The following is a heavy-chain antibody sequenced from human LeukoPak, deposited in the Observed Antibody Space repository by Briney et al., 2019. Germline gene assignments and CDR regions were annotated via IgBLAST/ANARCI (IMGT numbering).Heavy chain of an antibody. CDR3: ARAIVPAPGGYFQH. CDR1: GYTFTGYY. J-gene: IGHJ1*01. Sequence: GASVKVPCKASGYTFTGYYMHWVRQAPGQGLEWMGWINPNSGGTNYAQKFQGRVTMTRDTSISTAYMELSRLRSDDTAVYYCARAIVPAPGGYFQHWGQGTLVTVSS. CDR2: INPNSGGT. D-gene: IGHD2-2*01. V-gene: IGHV1-2*02.